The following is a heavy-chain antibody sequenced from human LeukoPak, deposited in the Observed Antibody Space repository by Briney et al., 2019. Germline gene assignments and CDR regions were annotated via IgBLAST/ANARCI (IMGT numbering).Heavy chain of an antibody. CDR1: GESISTTYYY. CDR3: AREALVVVTSIPDAFNV. CDR2: IFYSGTT. J-gene: IGHJ3*01. D-gene: IGHD2-21*02. V-gene: IGHV4-39*01. Sequence: SETLSLTCTVSGESISTTYYYWVWIRQPPGKGLEWIGSIFYSGTTYYCPSLKSRVTISVDTSKNQFSLKLTSVTAADTAVYYCAREALVVVTSIPDAFNVWGQGTMVTVSS.